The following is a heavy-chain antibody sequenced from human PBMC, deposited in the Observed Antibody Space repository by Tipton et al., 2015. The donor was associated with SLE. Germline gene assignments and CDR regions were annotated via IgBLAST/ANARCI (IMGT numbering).Heavy chain of an antibody. V-gene: IGHV4-59*12. CDR3: ARGVPTSVAAADWFDP. CDR1: GGSISSYY. J-gene: IGHJ5*02. D-gene: IGHD6-13*01. CDR2: IYYSGST. Sequence: TLSLTCTVSGGSISSYYWSWIRQPPGKGLEWIGYIYYSGSTNYNSSLKSRVTISVDTSKNQFSLKLSSVTAADTAVYYCARGVPTSVAAADWFDPWGQGTLVTVSS.